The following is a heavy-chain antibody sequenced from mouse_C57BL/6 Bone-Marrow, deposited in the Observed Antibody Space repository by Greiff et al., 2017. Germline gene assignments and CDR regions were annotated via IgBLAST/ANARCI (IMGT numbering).Heavy chain of an antibody. J-gene: IGHJ3*01. Sequence: QVQLKESGPELVKPGASVKISCKASGYSFTSYYIPWVKQRPGQGLEWIGWIYPGSGNTKYNEKFKGKATLTADTSSSTAYMQLSSLTSEDSAVYYCARPYYGSPFAYWGQGTLVTVSA. CDR3: ARPYYGSPFAY. CDR2: IYPGSGNT. CDR1: GYSFTSYY. V-gene: IGHV1-66*01. D-gene: IGHD1-1*01.